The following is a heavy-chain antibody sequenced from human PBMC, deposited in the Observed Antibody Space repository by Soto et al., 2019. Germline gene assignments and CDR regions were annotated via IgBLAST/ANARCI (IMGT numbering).Heavy chain of an antibody. J-gene: IGHJ6*02. CDR1: GGSISSYY. CDR3: ASHNPRGDYYYYGMDV. Sequence: SETLSLTCTVSGGSISSYYLSWIRQPAGKGLEWIGRIYTSGSTNYNPSLKSRVTMSVDTSKNQFSLKLSSVTAADTAVYYCASHNPRGDYYYYGMDVWGQGTTVTVSS. CDR2: IYTSGST. V-gene: IGHV4-4*07. D-gene: IGHD1-20*01.